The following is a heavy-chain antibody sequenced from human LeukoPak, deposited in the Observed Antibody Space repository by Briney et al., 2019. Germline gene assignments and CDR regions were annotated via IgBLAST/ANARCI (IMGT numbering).Heavy chain of an antibody. V-gene: IGHV3-48*03. CDR3: AGQYYDFWSGSSAFYYFDY. CDR1: GFTFSSYE. J-gene: IGHJ4*02. Sequence: GGSLRLSCAASGFTFSSYEMNWVRQAPGEGMGWVSYISSSGSTIYYAVSVKGRFTISRDNAKNSLYLQMNSLRAEDTAVYYCAGQYYDFWSGSSAFYYFDYWGQGTLVTVSS. CDR2: ISSSGSTI. D-gene: IGHD3-3*01.